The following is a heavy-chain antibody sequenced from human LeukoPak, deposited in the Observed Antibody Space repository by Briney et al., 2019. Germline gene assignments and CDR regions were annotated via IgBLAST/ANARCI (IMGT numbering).Heavy chain of an antibody. Sequence: ASVKVSCKASGYTFTSYGISWVRQAPGQGLEWMGWNSAYNGNTNYAQKLQGRVTMTTDTSTSTAYLELRSLRSDDTAVYYCARVPPYSHPFDPWGQGTLVTVSS. D-gene: IGHD2-21*01. CDR2: NSAYNGNT. V-gene: IGHV1-18*01. CDR3: ARVPPYSHPFDP. CDR1: GYTFTSYG. J-gene: IGHJ5*02.